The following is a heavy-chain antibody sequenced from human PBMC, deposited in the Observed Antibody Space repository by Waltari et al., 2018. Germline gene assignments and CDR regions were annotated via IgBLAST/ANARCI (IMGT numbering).Heavy chain of an antibody. J-gene: IGHJ6*02. D-gene: IGHD3-22*01. Sequence: QVQLVQSGAEVKKPGSSVKVSCKASGGTFSSYAISWVRQAPGHGLEWMGGIIPIFGTANYAQKFQGRVTITADESTSTAYMELSSLRSEDTAVYYCARDGDSSGYYSYYYYYGMDVWGQGTTVTVSS. CDR2: IIPIFGTA. V-gene: IGHV1-69*01. CDR3: ARDGDSSGYYSYYYYYGMDV. CDR1: GGTFSSYA.